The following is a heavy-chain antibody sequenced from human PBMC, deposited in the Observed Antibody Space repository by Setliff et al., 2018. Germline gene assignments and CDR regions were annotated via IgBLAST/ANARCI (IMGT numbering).Heavy chain of an antibody. CDR2: IWHDGTNK. CDR1: GFTLINNG. J-gene: IGHJ5*02. Sequence: GGSLRLSCAASGFTLINNGFHWVRQAPGKGLGWVAIIWHDGTNKYYADSVKVRFDISRDNFKNTVSLQLNSLRAEDTAVYYCARGGSGRWYEWNWFDPWGQGTLVTVSS. V-gene: IGHV3-30*02. CDR3: ARGGSGRWYEWNWFDP. D-gene: IGHD6-13*01.